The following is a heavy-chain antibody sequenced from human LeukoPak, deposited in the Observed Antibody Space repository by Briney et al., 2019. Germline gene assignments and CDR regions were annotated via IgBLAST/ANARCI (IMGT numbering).Heavy chain of an antibody. J-gene: IGHJ6*02. Sequence: NPSETLSLTCTVSGGSISSYYWSWIRQPPGKGLEWIGYIYYSGSTNYNPSLKSRVTISVDTSKNQFSLKLSPVTAADTAVYYCARHVDPYYYYGMDVWGQGTTVTVSS. CDR2: IYYSGST. CDR3: ARHVDPYYYYGMDV. CDR1: GGSISSYY. V-gene: IGHV4-59*08.